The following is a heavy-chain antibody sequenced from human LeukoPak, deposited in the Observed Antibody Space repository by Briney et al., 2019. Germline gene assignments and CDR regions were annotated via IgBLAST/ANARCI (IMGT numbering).Heavy chain of an antibody. Sequence: PSQTLSLTCTVSGGSISSDIYYWSWIRQPAGKGLEWIGRIYTSGSTNYNPSLKSRVTISVDPSKNQFSRKLSSVTAADTAVYYCAGTRRYCSGGSCYNWFDPWGQGTLVIVSS. CDR1: GGSISSDIYY. CDR2: IYTSGST. CDR3: AGTRRYCSGGSCYNWFDP. D-gene: IGHD2-15*01. V-gene: IGHV4-61*02. J-gene: IGHJ5*02.